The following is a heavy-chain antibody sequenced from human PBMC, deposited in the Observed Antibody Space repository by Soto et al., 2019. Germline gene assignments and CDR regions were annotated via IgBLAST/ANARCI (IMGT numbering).Heavy chain of an antibody. Sequence: QITLKESGPTLVKPTQTLTLTCTFSGFSLSTSGVGVGWIRQPPGKALEWLVLIYWDDDKRYSPSLKSRLTITKDTSKNQVVLTMTNMDPVDTATYYCAHRNYCTNGVCSYNWFDPWGQGTLVTVSS. J-gene: IGHJ5*02. CDR2: IYWDDDK. CDR3: AHRNYCTNGVCSYNWFDP. D-gene: IGHD2-8*01. CDR1: GFSLSTSGVG. V-gene: IGHV2-5*02.